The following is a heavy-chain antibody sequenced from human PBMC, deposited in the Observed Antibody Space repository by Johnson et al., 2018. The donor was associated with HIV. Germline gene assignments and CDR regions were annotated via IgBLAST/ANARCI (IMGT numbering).Heavy chain of an antibody. D-gene: IGHD6-19*01. CDR2: ISWDGGST. CDR1: GFTFDDYA. CDR3: AKDIRYSSGWNAFDI. Sequence: VQLVESGGVVVQPGGSLRLSCAASGFTFDDYAMHWVRQAPGKGLEWVSLISWDGGSTYYADSVTGRFTISRDHSKNSLYLQMNSLRAEDTALYYCAKDIRYSSGWNAFDIWGQGTMVTVSS. J-gene: IGHJ3*02. V-gene: IGHV3-43D*03.